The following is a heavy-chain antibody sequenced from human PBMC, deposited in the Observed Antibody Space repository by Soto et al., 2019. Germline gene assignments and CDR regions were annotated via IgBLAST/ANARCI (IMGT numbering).Heavy chain of an antibody. CDR1: GGSISSGGYS. D-gene: IGHD5-18*01. J-gene: IGHJ4*02. CDR3: ARDHPHSYGVYYFDY. Sequence: RSETLSLTCAVSGGSISSGGYSWSWIRQPPGKGLEWIGYIYSSGSTHYNPSLQNRVTISIDTSKNQVSLKVNSVTAADTAVYYCARDHPHSYGVYYFDYWRQGTPVTVSS. V-gene: IGHV4-61*08. CDR2: IYSSGST.